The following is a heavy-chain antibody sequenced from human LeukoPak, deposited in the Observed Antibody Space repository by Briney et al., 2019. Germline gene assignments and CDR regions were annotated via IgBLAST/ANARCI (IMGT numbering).Heavy chain of an antibody. V-gene: IGHV3-30*18. CDR2: ISYDGSNK. Sequence: PGGSLRLSCAASGFTFSSYGMHWVRQAPGKGLEWVAVISYDGSNKYYADSVKGRFTISRDNSKNTLYLQMNSLRAEDTAVYYCANWRPLRFGDHSPYYGMDVWGQGTTVTVSS. CDR1: GFTFSSYG. CDR3: ANWRPLRFGDHSPYYGMDV. J-gene: IGHJ6*02. D-gene: IGHD3-10*01.